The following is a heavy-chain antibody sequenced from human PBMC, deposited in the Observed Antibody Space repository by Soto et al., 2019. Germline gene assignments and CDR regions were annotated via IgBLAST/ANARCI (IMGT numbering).Heavy chain of an antibody. Sequence: ASVKVSCKASGYTFTTYGISWVRQAPGQGLEWMGWINPNSGGTNYAQKFQGWVTMTRDTSISTAYMELSRLRSDDTAVYYCARDFGDVVVPAAISWGQGTLVTVSS. CDR2: INPNSGGT. D-gene: IGHD2-2*01. J-gene: IGHJ5*02. V-gene: IGHV1-2*04. CDR1: GYTFTTYG. CDR3: ARDFGDVVVPAAIS.